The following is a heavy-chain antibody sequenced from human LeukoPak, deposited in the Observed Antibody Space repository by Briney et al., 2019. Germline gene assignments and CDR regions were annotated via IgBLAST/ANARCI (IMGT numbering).Heavy chain of an antibody. CDR3: ASASYYYGSSGYLGAFDI. CDR2: ISAYKGNT. CDR1: GYTCTSYG. D-gene: IGHD3-22*01. Sequence: VASVKVSCKVSGYTCTSYGISWVRQAPGQGLEWMGWISAYKGNTNYAQKFQGRVTMTRDTSISTAYMELSRLRSDDTAVYYCASASYYYGSSGYLGAFDIWGQGTMVTVSS. J-gene: IGHJ3*02. V-gene: IGHV1-18*01.